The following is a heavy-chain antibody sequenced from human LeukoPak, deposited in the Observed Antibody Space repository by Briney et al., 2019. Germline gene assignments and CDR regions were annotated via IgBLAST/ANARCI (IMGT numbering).Heavy chain of an antibody. J-gene: IGHJ4*02. V-gene: IGHV3-30*03. Sequence: PGRSLRLSCAASGFTFSSYGMHWVRQAPGKGLEWVAVISCDGSNKYYADSVKGRFTISRDNSKNTLYLQMNSLRAEDTAVYYCAILASSSSWANYFDYWGQGTLVTVSS. CDR1: GFTFSSYG. CDR3: AILASSSSWANYFDY. D-gene: IGHD6-13*01. CDR2: ISCDGSNK.